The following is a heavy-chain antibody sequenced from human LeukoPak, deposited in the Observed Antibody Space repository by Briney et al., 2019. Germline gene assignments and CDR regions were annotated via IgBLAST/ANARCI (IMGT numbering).Heavy chain of an antibody. J-gene: IGHJ4*02. CDR1: GFTFSSYG. CDR3: APGSSGFDY. Sequence: GGSLRLSCAASGFTFSSYGMSWVRQTPGKGLEWVSRVSASGGRTYYADSVRGRFTISRDNSKNTLYLQMNSLRAEDTAVYYCAPGSSGFDYWGQGTLVTVSS. CDR2: VSASGGRT. V-gene: IGHV3-23*01. D-gene: IGHD6-25*01.